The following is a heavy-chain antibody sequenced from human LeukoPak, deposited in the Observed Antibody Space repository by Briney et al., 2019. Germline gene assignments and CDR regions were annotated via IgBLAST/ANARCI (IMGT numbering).Heavy chain of an antibody. D-gene: IGHD6-19*01. Sequence: ASVKVSCKASGYTFTNYDISWIRQATGQGPEWMGWMNPNNGNAGYAQKFQGRVTMTRDTSINTAYMELSSLTSDDTAVYYCARALSGCILCFDYWGQGTLVTVSS. CDR1: GYTFTNYD. J-gene: IGHJ4*02. CDR2: MNPNNGNA. CDR3: ARALSGCILCFDY. V-gene: IGHV1-8*01.